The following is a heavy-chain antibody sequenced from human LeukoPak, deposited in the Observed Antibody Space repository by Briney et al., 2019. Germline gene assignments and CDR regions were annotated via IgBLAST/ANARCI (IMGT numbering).Heavy chain of an antibody. CDR1: GFTFSSYG. CDR3: AKDLGTLISGSYFYYFDY. J-gene: IGHJ4*02. Sequence: GGSLRLSCAASGFTFSSYGMHWVRQAPGKGLEWVAFVRNDGTNKHYADSVKGRFTISRDNSKNTLYLQMNSLRAEDTAVYYCAKDLGTLISGSYFYYFDYWGQGTLVTVSS. CDR2: VRNDGTNK. D-gene: IGHD3-10*01. V-gene: IGHV3-30*02.